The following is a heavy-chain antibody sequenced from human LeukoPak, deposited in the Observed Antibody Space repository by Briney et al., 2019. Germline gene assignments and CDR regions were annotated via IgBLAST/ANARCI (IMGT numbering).Heavy chain of an antibody. D-gene: IGHD1-14*01. CDR2: ISGSGNYI. V-gene: IGHV3-11*04. CDR1: GLAFSDYY. Sequence: GSLRLSCAASGLAFSDYYMTWIRQAPGKGLEWLSHISGSGNYIYYADSVKGRFTISRDNAKNSLYLQLNSLRADDTAIYYCARVPPEDRTWFDPWGQGTLVTVSS. J-gene: IGHJ5*02. CDR3: ARVPPEDRTWFDP.